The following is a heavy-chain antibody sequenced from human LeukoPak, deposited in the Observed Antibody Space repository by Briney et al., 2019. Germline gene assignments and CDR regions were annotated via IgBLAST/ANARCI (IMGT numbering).Heavy chain of an antibody. J-gene: IGHJ5*02. V-gene: IGHV4-31*03. CDR2: IYYSGST. D-gene: IGHD6-13*01. CDR1: GGSISSGGYY. Sequence: TSETLSLTCTVSGGSISSGGYYWSWIRQHPGKGLEWIGYIYYSGSTYYNPSLKSRVTISVDTSKNQFSLKLSSVTAADTAVYYCARVPRRTWQQPTTGFDPWGQGTLVTVSS. CDR3: ARVPRRTWQQPTTGFDP.